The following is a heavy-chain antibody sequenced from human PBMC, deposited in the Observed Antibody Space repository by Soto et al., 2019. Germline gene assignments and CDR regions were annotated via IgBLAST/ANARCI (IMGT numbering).Heavy chain of an antibody. CDR2: ISYSGST. Sequence: QVQLQESGPGLVKPSETLSLTCTVSGGSISSYYWSWIRQPPGKGLEYIGYISYSGSTNYNPSLKSRVTMSLDTSKNQFSLKLTSVTAADTALYYCARGGVVKLDDWGQGTLVTVSS. CDR1: GGSISSYY. V-gene: IGHV4-59*01. D-gene: IGHD2-21*01. CDR3: ARGGVVKLDD. J-gene: IGHJ4*02.